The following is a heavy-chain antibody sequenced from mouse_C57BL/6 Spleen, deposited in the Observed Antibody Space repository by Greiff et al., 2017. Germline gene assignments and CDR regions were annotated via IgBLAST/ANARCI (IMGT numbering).Heavy chain of an antibody. Sequence: QVQLQQSGAELVKPGASVKISCKASGYAFSSYWMNWVKQRPGKGLEWIGQIYPGDGDTNYNGKFKGKATLAADKSSSTAYMQLSSLTSEDSAVYFCARGYYGAWFAYWGQGTLVTVSA. CDR1: GYAFSSYW. J-gene: IGHJ3*01. D-gene: IGHD1-1*01. CDR2: IYPGDGDT. CDR3: ARGYYGAWFAY. V-gene: IGHV1-80*01.